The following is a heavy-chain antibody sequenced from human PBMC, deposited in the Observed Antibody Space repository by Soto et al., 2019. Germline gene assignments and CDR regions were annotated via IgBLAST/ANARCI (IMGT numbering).Heavy chain of an antibody. CDR2: ISVYNGNT. J-gene: IGHJ4*02. Sequence: QVQLVQSGAEVKKPGASVKVSCKASGYTFTSYGISWVRQAPGQGLEWMGWISVYNGNTNYAQKLQGRVTMTTDTXMSTAYMELRSLRSDDTAVDYCASGWFGEFVYYFDYWGQGTLVTVSS. CDR3: ASGWFGEFVYYFDY. CDR1: GYTFTSYG. V-gene: IGHV1-18*01. D-gene: IGHD3-10*01.